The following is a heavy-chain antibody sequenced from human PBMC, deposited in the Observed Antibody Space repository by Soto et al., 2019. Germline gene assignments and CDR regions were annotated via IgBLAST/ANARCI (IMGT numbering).Heavy chain of an antibody. CDR3: GTMLVRGVVRSHRMDV. D-gene: IGHD3-10*01. J-gene: IGHJ6*02. CDR1: GYILTELS. CDR2: FDPEDGET. Sequence: VKVSCKVSGYILTELSMHWVRQAPGKGLEWMGGFDPEDGETIYAQKFQGRVTLTEDTSTDTAYMELSSLRSEDTAVYYCGTMLVRGVVRSHRMDVWGQGTTVTVSS. V-gene: IGHV1-24*01.